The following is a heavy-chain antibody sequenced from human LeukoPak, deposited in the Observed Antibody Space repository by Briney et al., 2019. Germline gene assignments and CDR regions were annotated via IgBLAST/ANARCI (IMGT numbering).Heavy chain of an antibody. V-gene: IGHV3-48*01. D-gene: IGHD3-10*01. Sequence: PGGSLRLSCAASGFTFSSYSMSWVRQAPGKGLEWVSYISSSSSTIYYADSVKGRFTISRDNAKNSLYLQMNSLRPEDTAVYYCAKEGDYYGSGSYRDGFDIWGQGTRATDSS. CDR1: GFTFSSYS. CDR2: ISSSSSTI. J-gene: IGHJ3*02. CDR3: AKEGDYYGSGSYRDGFDI.